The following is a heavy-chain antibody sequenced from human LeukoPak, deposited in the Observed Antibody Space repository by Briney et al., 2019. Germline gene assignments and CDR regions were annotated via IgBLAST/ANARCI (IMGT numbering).Heavy chain of an antibody. CDR2: INDSGST. J-gene: IGHJ5*02. CDR1: GGSIRSYY. V-gene: IGHV4-34*01. D-gene: IGHD6-13*01. CDR3: ARGRRQQLVPTAFSRSDP. Sequence: SETLSLTCAVYGGSIRSYYWTWIRQPPGKGLEWIGEINDSGSTNYNPPLKSRVTISVDTSKNQFSLKLISVTAADTAVYFCARGRRQQLVPTAFSRSDPWGQGTLVTVSS.